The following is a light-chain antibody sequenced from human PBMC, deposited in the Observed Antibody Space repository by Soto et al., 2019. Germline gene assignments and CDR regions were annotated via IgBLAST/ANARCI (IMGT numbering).Light chain of an antibody. CDR1: NSNIGTNT. CDR2: SYN. J-gene: IGLJ3*02. CDR3: AAWDDSLSGQWV. Sequence: QSVLTQPPSVSGTPGQGVTISCSGSNSNIGTNTVNWYQHRPGTVPRLLIYSYNQRPSGVPDRFSASKSGTSASLAISRLPAEEEADYYCAAWDDSLSGQWVFGGGTKLTVL. V-gene: IGLV1-44*01.